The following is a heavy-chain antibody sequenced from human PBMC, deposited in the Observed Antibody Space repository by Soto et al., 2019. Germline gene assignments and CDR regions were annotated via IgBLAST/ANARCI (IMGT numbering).Heavy chain of an antibody. D-gene: IGHD6-19*01. CDR1: GYSFTTYW. J-gene: IGHJ4*02. CDR2: IYPSDSDT. V-gene: IGHV5-51*01. Sequence: GESLKISCKASGYSFTTYWIGWVRQMPGKGLEWMGIIYPSDSDTRYSPSFQGQVTISADKSISTTHLQWRSLKASDTAMYYCARQEYNSGWKYFDYWGQGTLVTVSS. CDR3: ARQEYNSGWKYFDY.